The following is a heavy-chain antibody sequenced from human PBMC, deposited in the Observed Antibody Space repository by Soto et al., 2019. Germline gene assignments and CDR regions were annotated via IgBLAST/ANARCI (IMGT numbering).Heavy chain of an antibody. D-gene: IGHD6-13*01. CDR2: INPNSGGT. V-gene: IGHV1-2*04. CDR1: GYTFTGYY. CDR3: ARDIAAAGSNYYYGMDV. J-gene: IGHJ6*02. Sequence: GASVKVSCKASGYTFTGYYMHWVRQAPGQGLEWMGWINPNSGGTNYAQKFQGWVTMTRDTSISTAYMELSRLRSDDTAVYYCARDIAAAGSNYYYGMDVWGQGTTVTVS.